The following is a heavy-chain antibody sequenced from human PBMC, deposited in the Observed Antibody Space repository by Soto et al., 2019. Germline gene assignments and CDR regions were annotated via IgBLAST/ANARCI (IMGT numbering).Heavy chain of an antibody. J-gene: IGHJ4*02. CDR1: GYSFSTSW. D-gene: IGHD2-21*01. CDR2: IYPGDSDT. CDR3: ARTTIAGIRGYFDY. Sequence: GESLKISCQGSGYSFSTSWIGWVRQMPGKGLEWMGIIYPGDSDTRYSPSFQDQVTISADKSISTAFLQWSSLKASDTATYYCARTTIAGIRGYFDYWGQGTLVTVPS. V-gene: IGHV5-51*01.